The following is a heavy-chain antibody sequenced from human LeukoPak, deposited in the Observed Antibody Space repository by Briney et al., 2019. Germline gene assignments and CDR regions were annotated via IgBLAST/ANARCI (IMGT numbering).Heavy chain of an antibody. V-gene: IGHV3-74*01. CDR2: ILSDGSST. CDR3: ARVRITRANWFDP. Sequence: GGSLRLSCAASGFTFSDYWMVWVRQAPGKGLVWVSRILSDGSSTSYADSVKGRFTISRDIAKNTLYLQMNSLRAEDTAVYYCARVRITRANWFDPWGQGTLVTVSS. J-gene: IGHJ5*02. CDR1: GFTFSDYW. D-gene: IGHD2-2*01.